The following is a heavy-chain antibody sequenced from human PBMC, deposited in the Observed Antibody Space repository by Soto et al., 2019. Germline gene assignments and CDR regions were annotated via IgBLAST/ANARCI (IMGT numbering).Heavy chain of an antibody. V-gene: IGHV4-59*01. CDR3: ARAPGRITIFRFKGLSMDV. CDR1: GGSISSYY. J-gene: IGHJ6*02. D-gene: IGHD3-9*01. Sequence: PGGASETLSLTCTVSGGSISSYYWGWIRQPPGKGLEWIGYIYYSGSTNYNPSLKSRVTISVDTSKNQFSLKLSSVTAADTAVYYCARAPGRITIFRFKGLSMDVWGQGTTVTVSS. CDR2: IYYSGST.